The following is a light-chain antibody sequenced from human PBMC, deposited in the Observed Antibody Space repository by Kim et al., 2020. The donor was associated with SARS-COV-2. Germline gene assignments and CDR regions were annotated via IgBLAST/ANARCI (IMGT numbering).Light chain of an antibody. CDR2: AAS. CDR3: QQSYSTPRT. Sequence: DILMTQSPSSLSASVGDRVTITCRASQSISSYLNWYQQKPGKAHNLLIYAASSLQSGVPSRFSGSGSGTDFTLTISSLQPEDFAVYYCQQSYSTPRTFGEGTKVDIK. J-gene: IGKJ1*01. V-gene: IGKV1-39*01. CDR1: QSISSY.